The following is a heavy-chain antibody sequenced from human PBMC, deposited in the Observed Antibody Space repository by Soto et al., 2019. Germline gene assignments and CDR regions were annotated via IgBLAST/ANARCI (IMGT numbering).Heavy chain of an antibody. V-gene: IGHV3-64*01. CDR3: ARNYYDSSGYYLDY. D-gene: IGHD3-22*01. J-gene: IGHJ4*02. Sequence: GGSLRLSCAASGFTFSSYAMHWVRQAPGKGLEYVSAISSNGGSTYYANSVKGRFTISRDNSKNTLYLQMGSLRAEDMAVYYCARNYYDSSGYYLDYWGQGT. CDR1: GFTFSSYA. CDR2: ISSNGGST.